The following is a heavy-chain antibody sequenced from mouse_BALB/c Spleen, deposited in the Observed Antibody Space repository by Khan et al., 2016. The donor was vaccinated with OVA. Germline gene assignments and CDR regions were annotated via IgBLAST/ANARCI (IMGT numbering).Heavy chain of an antibody. CDR1: GFNIKDTY. V-gene: IGHV14-3*02. CDR3: ARSYGKVYAMDY. CDR2: IDPANGNT. D-gene: IGHD2-1*01. J-gene: IGHJ4*01. Sequence: VQLQQSGAELVKPGASVKLSCTASGFNIKDTYMHWVKQRPEQGLEWIGRIDPANGNTKYDPKFQGKATITADPSSNTAYLQLSSLTSEDTAVYYCARSYGKVYAMDYWGQGTSVTVSS.